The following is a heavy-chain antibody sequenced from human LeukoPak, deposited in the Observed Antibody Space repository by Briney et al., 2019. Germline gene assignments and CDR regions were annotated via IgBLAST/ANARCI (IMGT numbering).Heavy chain of an antibody. V-gene: IGHV1-69*13. CDR3: ARPGRENEGYSGSWYWYYFDY. J-gene: IGHJ4*02. D-gene: IGHD6-13*01. Sequence: SVTVSCKASGGTFSSYAISWVRQAPGQGLEWMGGIIPIFGTANYAQKFQGRVTITADESTSTAYMELSSLRSEDTAVYYCARPGRENEGYSGSWYWYYFDYWGQGTLVTVSS. CDR2: IIPIFGTA. CDR1: GGTFSSYA.